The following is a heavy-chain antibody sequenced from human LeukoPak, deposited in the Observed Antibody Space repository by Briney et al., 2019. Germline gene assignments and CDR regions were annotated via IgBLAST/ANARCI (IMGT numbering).Heavy chain of an antibody. D-gene: IGHD2/OR15-2a*01. CDR2: IGSDTNT. CDR1: GFTFSRNA. Sequence: PGGSLRLSCAASGFTFSRNAMGWVRQAPGKGLEWVSAIGSDTNTHYADSVKGRFTISRDNTQNTLSLQMSSLRAEDTAVYYCVKDLCRWSFDSWGQGILVTVSS. J-gene: IGHJ4*02. V-gene: IGHV3-23*01. CDR3: VKDLCRWSFDS.